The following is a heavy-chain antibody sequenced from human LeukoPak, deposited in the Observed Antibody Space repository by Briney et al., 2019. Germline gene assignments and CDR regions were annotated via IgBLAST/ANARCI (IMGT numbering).Heavy chain of an antibody. CDR1: GYTFTSYD. V-gene: IGHV1-8*01. CDR3: ARGRGYCSSTSCSGIAFDI. CDR2: MNPNSGNT. J-gene: IGHJ3*02. D-gene: IGHD2-2*01. Sequence: ASVKVSCKASGYTFTSYDINWVRQATGQGLEWTGWMNPNSGNTGYAQKFQGRVTMTRNTSISTAYMELSSLRSEDTAVYYCARGRGYCSSTSCSGIAFDIWGQGTMVTVSS.